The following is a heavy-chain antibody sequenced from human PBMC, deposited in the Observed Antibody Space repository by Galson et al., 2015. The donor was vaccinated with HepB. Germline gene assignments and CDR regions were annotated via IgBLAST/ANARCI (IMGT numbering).Heavy chain of an antibody. V-gene: IGHV3-53*04. CDR3: VGGLDYSY. D-gene: IGHD4-11*01. Sequence: SLRLSCAASEFSVSSNYMSWVRQAPGKGLEWVSVIYSAGNTYYADSVRGRFTISRHNSKNKLYLQKNSLRTEDTALYYCVGGLDYSYWGLGTLVTVSS. CDR2: IYSAGNT. J-gene: IGHJ4*02. CDR1: EFSVSSNY.